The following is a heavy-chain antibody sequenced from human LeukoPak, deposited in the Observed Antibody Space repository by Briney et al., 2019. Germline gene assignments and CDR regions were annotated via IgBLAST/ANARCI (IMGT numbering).Heavy chain of an antibody. D-gene: IGHD3-9*01. V-gene: IGHV4-39*01. J-gene: IGHJ3*02. CDR3: ARQIPSYDIWTGYYNNAFEI. Sequence: PSETLSLTCTVPGGSISSSSYYWGWIRHPPGKGLEWLGRVYYSVTTYYHPPLKSRSTISVDTSKNQFSLKLSSVTAAGTAVYYCARQIPSYDIWTGYYNNAFEIWGQGTMVTVSS. CDR2: VYYSVTT. CDR1: GGSISSSSYY.